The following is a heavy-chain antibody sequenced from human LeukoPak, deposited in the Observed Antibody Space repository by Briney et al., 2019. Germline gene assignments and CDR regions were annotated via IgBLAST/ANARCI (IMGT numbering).Heavy chain of an antibody. D-gene: IGHD3-22*01. CDR2: INWSGGST. CDR1: GFTFDDYG. V-gene: IGHV3-20*04. Sequence: GGSLRLSCAASGFTFDDYGMSWVRQAPGKGLEWVSGINWSGGSTGYADSVKGRFTISRDNAKNSLYLQMNSLRAEDTALHYCARASHYSDSSDYPDYWGQGTLVTVSS. J-gene: IGHJ4*02. CDR3: ARASHYSDSSDYPDY.